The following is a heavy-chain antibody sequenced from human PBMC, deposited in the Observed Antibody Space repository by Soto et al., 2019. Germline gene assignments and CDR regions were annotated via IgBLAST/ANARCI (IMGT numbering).Heavy chain of an antibody. J-gene: IGHJ4*02. CDR1: GFTFSSYA. D-gene: IGHD3-22*01. CDR3: AKDDYYDSSGYYYPFDY. Sequence: GSLRLSCAASGFTFSSYAMSWVRQAPGKGLEWVSAISGSGGSTYYADSVKGRFTISRDNSKNTLYLQMNSLRAEDTAVYYCAKDDYYDSSGYYYPFDYWGQGTLVTVSS. V-gene: IGHV3-23*01. CDR2: ISGSGGST.